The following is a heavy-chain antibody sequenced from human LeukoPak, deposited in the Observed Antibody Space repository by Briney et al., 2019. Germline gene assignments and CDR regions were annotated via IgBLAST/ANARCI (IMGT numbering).Heavy chain of an antibody. V-gene: IGHV3-23*01. CDR2: ISGSGGST. D-gene: IGHD2-21*02. J-gene: IGHJ3*02. Sequence: GGSLRLSCAASGFTFSSYAMSWVRQAPGKGLEWVSAISGSGGSTYYADSVKGRFTISRDNSKNTLYLQMNSLKAEDTAVYYCAKDRLFLDAFDIWGQGTMVTVSS. CDR1: GFTFSSYA. CDR3: AKDRLFLDAFDI.